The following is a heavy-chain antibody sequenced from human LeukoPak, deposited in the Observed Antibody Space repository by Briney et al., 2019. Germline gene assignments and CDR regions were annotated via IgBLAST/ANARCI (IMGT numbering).Heavy chain of an antibody. CDR3: ARGWYYYDSSGYYQPFCGAFDI. D-gene: IGHD3-22*01. V-gene: IGHV3-74*01. Sequence: PGGSLRLSCAASGFTFSSYWMHWVRQAPGKGLVWVSRINSDGSSTSYADSVKGRFTISRDNSKNTLYLQMNSLRAEDTAVYYCARGWYYYDSSGYYQPFCGAFDIWGQGTMVTVSS. J-gene: IGHJ3*02. CDR2: INSDGSST. CDR1: GFTFSSYW.